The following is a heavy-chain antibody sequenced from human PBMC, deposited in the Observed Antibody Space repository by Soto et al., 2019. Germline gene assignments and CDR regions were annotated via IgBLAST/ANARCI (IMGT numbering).Heavy chain of an antibody. CDR2: ISAYNGNT. D-gene: IGHD6-19*01. Sequence: QVQLVQSGAEVKKPGASVKVSCKASGYTFTSYGISWVRQAPGQGLEWMGWISAYNGNTNYAQKLQGRVTMTTDTSTSTAYMELRSLRSDDTAVYYCARGYSSGWYEGVYYYYGIDVWGQGTTVTVSS. V-gene: IGHV1-18*01. CDR3: ARGYSSGWYEGVYYYYGIDV. J-gene: IGHJ6*02. CDR1: GYTFTSYG.